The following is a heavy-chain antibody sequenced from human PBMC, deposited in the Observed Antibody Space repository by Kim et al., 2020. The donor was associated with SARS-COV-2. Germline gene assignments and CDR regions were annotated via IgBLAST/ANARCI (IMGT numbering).Heavy chain of an antibody. CDR1: GFTFSSYA. V-gene: IGHV3-23*01. J-gene: IGHJ3*02. CDR3: AKDEIRALLSWQQLERGAFDI. CDR2: ISGSGGST. D-gene: IGHD6-13*01. Sequence: GGSLRLSCAASGFTFSSYAMSWVRQAPGKGLEWVSAISGSGGSTYYADSVKGRFTISRDNSKNTLYLQMNSLRAEDTAVYYCAKDEIRALLSWQQLERGAFDIWGQGTMVTVSS.